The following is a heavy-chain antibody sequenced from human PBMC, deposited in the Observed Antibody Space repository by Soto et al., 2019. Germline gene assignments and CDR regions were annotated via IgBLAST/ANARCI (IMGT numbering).Heavy chain of an antibody. Sequence: EVQVLESGGGLVQPGGSLRLSCAASGFTFSSYAMSWVRQAPGKWLEWVSAISGRTGSTSYADSVKGRFTISRDNSRNTLYLQMNSLRAEDTAVYYCGVQYDYWGQGTLVTVSS. CDR2: ISGRTGST. V-gene: IGHV3-23*01. J-gene: IGHJ4*02. CDR1: GFTFSSYA. D-gene: IGHD1-1*01. CDR3: GVQYDY.